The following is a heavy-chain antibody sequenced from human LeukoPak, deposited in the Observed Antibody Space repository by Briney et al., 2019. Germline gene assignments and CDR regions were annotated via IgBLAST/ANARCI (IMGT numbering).Heavy chain of an antibody. Sequence: GGSLRLSCAASGFTFDDYAMHWVRQAPGKGLEWVSGISWNSGSIGYADSVKGRFTISRDNAKNSLYLQMNSLRAEDTAVYYCANYGDYANNCFDPWGQGTLVTVSS. CDR2: ISWNSGSI. V-gene: IGHV3-9*01. D-gene: IGHD4-17*01. CDR3: ANYGDYANNCFDP. J-gene: IGHJ5*02. CDR1: GFTFDDYA.